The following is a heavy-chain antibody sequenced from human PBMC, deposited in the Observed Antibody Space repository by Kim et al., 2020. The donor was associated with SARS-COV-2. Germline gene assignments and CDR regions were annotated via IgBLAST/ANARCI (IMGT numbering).Heavy chain of an antibody. J-gene: IGHJ2*01. CDR3: ARGKNAGPRWYFDL. D-gene: IGHD6-13*01. V-gene: IGHV4-34*01. Sequence: NPSLRSRVTVSIDTSNNQFSLKLNSLTAADTATYYCARGKNAGPRWYFDLWGRGTLVIVSS.